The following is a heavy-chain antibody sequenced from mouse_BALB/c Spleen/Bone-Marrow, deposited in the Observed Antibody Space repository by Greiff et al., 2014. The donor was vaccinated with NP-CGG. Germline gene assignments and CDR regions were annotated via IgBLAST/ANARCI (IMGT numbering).Heavy chain of an antibody. CDR3: ARGDYRYDGFAY. J-gene: IGHJ3*01. V-gene: IGHV1-54*01. D-gene: IGHD2-14*01. CDR2: INPGSGGT. CDR1: GYAFTNYL. Sequence: QVQLKESGAELVRPGTSVKVSCKASGYAFTNYLIEWAKQRPGQGLEWIGVINPGSGGTNYNEKFKGKATLTADKSSSTAYMQLSSLTSDDSAVYFCARGDYRYDGFAYWGQGTLVTVSA.